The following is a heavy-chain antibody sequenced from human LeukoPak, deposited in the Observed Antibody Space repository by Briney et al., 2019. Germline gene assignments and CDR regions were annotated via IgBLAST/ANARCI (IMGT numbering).Heavy chain of an antibody. J-gene: IGHJ4*02. V-gene: IGHV3-7*01. CDR3: AKVEEYQLLYSAYDY. CDR2: IKPAGSEK. D-gene: IGHD2-2*02. CDR1: GFTFSGFW. Sequence: GGSLRLSCVTSGFTFSGFWMSWVRQAPGKGLEWVANIKPAGSEKSYVDSVKGRFTISRDNSKNTLYLQMNSLRAEDTAVYYCAKVEEYQLLYSAYDYWGQGTLVTVSS.